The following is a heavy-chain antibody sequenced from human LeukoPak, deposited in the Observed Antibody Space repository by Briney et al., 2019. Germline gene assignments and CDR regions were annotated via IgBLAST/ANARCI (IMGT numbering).Heavy chain of an antibody. Sequence: GGSLRLSCAASGFILDTFCMNWVRQAPGKGLEWVSSISSSGSYIYYADSVKGRFTISRDTAKKSLYLQMDSLRAEDTAVYYCATYSSLNRREFQYWGQGTLLTVSS. CDR2: ISSSGSYI. CDR1: GFILDTFC. V-gene: IGHV3-21*01. J-gene: IGHJ1*01. D-gene: IGHD3-22*01. CDR3: ATYSSLNRREFQY.